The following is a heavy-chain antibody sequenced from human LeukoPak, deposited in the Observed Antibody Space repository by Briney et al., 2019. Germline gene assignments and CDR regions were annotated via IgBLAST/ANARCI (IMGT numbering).Heavy chain of an antibody. CDR1: GYSFTSYW. J-gene: IGHJ3*02. Sequence: PGESLKISCKGSGYSFTSYWIGWVRQMPGTSLEWMGIIYPGDSDARYTPSFHGQVTFSADKSTSTAYLQWSSLKASDTAMYYCARDHTTDSGAFDIWGQGTMVTVSS. V-gene: IGHV5-51*01. CDR3: ARDHTTDSGAFDI. CDR2: IYPGDSDA. D-gene: IGHD4-17*01.